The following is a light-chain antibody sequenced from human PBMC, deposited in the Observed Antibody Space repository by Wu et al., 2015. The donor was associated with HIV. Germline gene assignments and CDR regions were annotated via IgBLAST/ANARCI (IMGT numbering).Light chain of an antibody. CDR3: QQYGSSPWT. J-gene: IGKJ1*01. V-gene: IGKV3-20*01. CDR1: QSIHRGY. CDR2: DAS. Sequence: EIVLTQSPGTLSLSPGDRVILSCRASQSIHRGYLAWYQQKPGQVPRLLIYDASRRATGIPDRFSGSGSGTDFTLTISRLDPEDFAVYYCQQYGSSPWTFGLGTKVDIK.